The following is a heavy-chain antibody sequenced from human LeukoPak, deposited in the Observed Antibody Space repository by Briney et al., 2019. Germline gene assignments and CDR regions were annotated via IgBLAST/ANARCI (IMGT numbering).Heavy chain of an antibody. CDR3: ARLDFWSGFVFDY. CDR1: GGSISSYY. D-gene: IGHD3-3*01. J-gene: IGHJ4*02. Sequence: SETLSLTRTVSGGSISSYYWSWIRQPPGKGLEWIGYIYYSGSTNYNPSLKSRVTISVDTSKNQFSLKLSSVTAADTAVYYCARLDFWSGFVFDYWGQGTLVTVSS. V-gene: IGHV4-59*08. CDR2: IYYSGST.